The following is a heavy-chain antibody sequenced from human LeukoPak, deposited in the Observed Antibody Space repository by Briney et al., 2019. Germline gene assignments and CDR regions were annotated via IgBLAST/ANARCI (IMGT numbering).Heavy chain of an antibody. CDR3: ARLPIVVITSGGY. D-gene: IGHD3-22*01. CDR1: GFTFSSYA. Sequence: GGSLRLSCAASGFTFSSYAMSWVRQAPGKGLEWVSAIGGSGVNTYYADSAKGRFTISRDNSKNTLYLQMNSLRAEDTAVYYCARLPIVVITSGGYWGQGTLVTVSS. J-gene: IGHJ4*02. CDR2: IGGSGVNT. V-gene: IGHV3-23*01.